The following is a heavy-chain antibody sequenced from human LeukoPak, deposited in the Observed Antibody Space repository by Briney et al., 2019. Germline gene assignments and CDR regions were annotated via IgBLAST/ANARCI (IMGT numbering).Heavy chain of an antibody. V-gene: IGHV3-7*01. J-gene: IGHJ4*02. D-gene: IGHD7-27*01. CDR3: VRDLGHSRHYFEY. CDR1: GFTFNSFF. Sequence: GGSLRLSCAASGFTFNSFFLNWVRLTPGRELECMPCISQDGSETFYMDSVRGRFTISRDNTENSLYLQMDSLRAEDTAVYFCVRDLGHSRHYFEYWGQGALVTVSS. CDR2: ISQDGSET.